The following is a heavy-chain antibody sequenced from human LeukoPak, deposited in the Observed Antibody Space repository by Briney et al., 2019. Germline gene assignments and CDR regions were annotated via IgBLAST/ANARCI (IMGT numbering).Heavy chain of an antibody. V-gene: IGHV4-34*01. CDR2: INHGGST. J-gene: IGHJ5*02. CDR3: AARRGIAPRPLGS. D-gene: IGHD6-6*01. CDR1: GGSFSAYS. Sequence: PSETLSLTCAVYGGSFSAYSWNWLRQAPGKGLEWIGEINHGGSTDYKPTLKSRVTISVDTSKSQFSLKLSSVTAADTAVYYCAARRGIAPRPLGSWGQGTLVIVSS.